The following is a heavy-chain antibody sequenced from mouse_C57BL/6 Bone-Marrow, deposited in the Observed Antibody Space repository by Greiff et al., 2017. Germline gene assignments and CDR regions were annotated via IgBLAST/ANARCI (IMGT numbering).Heavy chain of an antibody. CDR1: GYTFTSYD. CDR2: IYPRDGST. J-gene: IGHJ1*03. V-gene: IGHV1-85*01. CDR3: ARDYGSSYWYFDV. D-gene: IGHD1-1*01. Sequence: QVQLKESGPELVKPGASVKLSCKASGYTFTSYDINWVKQRPGQGLAWIGWIYPRDGSTKYNEKFKGQATLTVDPSSSTAYMELHSLTSEDSAVYFCARDYGSSYWYFDVWGTGTTVTVSS.